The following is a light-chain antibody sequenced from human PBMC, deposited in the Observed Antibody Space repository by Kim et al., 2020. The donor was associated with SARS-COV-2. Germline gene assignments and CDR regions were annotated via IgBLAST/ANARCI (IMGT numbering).Light chain of an antibody. Sequence: SPGERATLSCRASESVNSNLAWYQQIPGQAPRLLIYGASTRATGIPARFSGSASGTEFTLTISSLQSEDFAVYYCQQYNNWPPWTFGQGTKVDIK. CDR3: QQYNNWPPWT. CDR1: ESVNSN. J-gene: IGKJ1*01. CDR2: GAS. V-gene: IGKV3-15*01.